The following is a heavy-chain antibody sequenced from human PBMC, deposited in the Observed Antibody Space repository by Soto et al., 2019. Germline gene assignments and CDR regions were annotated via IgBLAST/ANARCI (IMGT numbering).Heavy chain of an antibody. J-gene: IGHJ4*02. CDR1: GFTFSSYA. Sequence: EVQLLESGGGLVQPGGSLRLSCAASGFTFSSYAMTWVRQAPGKGLEWVSAIRDSGRSTYYADSVKGRFTISRDNSKNTLYLQMNSLRADDTAVYYCAKDGYRGFDSWGQGTLVTVSS. D-gene: IGHD1-1*01. CDR2: IRDSGRST. CDR3: AKDGYRGFDS. V-gene: IGHV3-23*01.